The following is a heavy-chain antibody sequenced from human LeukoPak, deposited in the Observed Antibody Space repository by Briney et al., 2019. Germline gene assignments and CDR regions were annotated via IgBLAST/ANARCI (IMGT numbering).Heavy chain of an antibody. J-gene: IGHJ4*02. D-gene: IGHD2-21*02. V-gene: IGHV3-23*01. Sequence: GGSLRLSCAASGFTFNSYAMSSVRQAPGKGLEWVSGISGSGATTYYADSVNGRFTISRDNSKNTLYLQMNSLRAEDTAVYYCAKDTIVVVTNHSKWGQGTLVTV. CDR2: ISGSGATT. CDR3: AKDTIVVVTNHSK. CDR1: GFTFNSYA.